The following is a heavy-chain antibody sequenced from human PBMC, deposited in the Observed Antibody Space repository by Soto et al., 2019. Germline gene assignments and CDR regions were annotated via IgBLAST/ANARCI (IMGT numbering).Heavy chain of an antibody. D-gene: IGHD3-10*01. CDR3: ARDLGSGSYGPYYFDY. CDR2: IYYSGST. J-gene: IGHJ4*02. Sequence: SETLSLTCTVSGGSISSGGYYWSWIRQHPGKGLEWIGYIYYSGSTYYNPSLKSRVTISVDTSKNQFSLKLSSVTAADTAVYYCARDLGSGSYGPYYFDYWGQGTLVTVSS. CDR1: GGSISSGGYY. V-gene: IGHV4-31*03.